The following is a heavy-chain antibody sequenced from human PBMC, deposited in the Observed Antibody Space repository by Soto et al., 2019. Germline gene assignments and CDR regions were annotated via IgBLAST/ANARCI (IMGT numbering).Heavy chain of an antibody. J-gene: IGHJ4*02. Sequence: EVQLVESGGGVVRPGGSLRLSCAASGFTFDDYGMSWVRQAPGKGLEWVSGINWNGGSTGYADSVKGRFTISRDNAKNSLYLQMTSLGAEDTALYYCARLYSSGWYGPGRYWGQGTLVTVSS. CDR1: GFTFDDYG. CDR2: INWNGGST. D-gene: IGHD6-19*01. CDR3: ARLYSSGWYGPGRY. V-gene: IGHV3-20*04.